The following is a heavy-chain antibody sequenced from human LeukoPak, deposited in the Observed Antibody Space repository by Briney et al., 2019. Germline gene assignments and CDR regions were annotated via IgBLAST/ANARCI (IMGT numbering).Heavy chain of an antibody. CDR2: IYPGDSDT. D-gene: IGHD5-18*01. Sequence: GESLQISCQGSGYSLTSYWIGWVRQMPGKGLEWMGIIYPGDSDTRYSPSFQGQVTISADKSINTAYLQWSSLKASDTAMYYCARHQGYNYGYVDYWGQGTLVTVSS. CDR3: ARHQGYNYGYVDY. CDR1: GYSLTSYW. J-gene: IGHJ4*02. V-gene: IGHV5-51*01.